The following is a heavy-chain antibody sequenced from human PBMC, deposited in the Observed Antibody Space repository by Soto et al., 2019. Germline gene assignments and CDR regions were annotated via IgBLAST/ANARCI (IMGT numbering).Heavy chain of an antibody. V-gene: IGHV3-11*01. CDR2: ISSSGSTI. J-gene: IGHJ4*02. Sequence: QVQLVESGGGLVKPGGSLRLSCAASGFTFSDYYMRWIRQAPGKGLEWVSYISSSGSTISYADSVKGRFTISRDNAKNSLSLQMNSLRVGDTAMDYCAWTRCGDFFEYWGQGTLVTVSS. CDR1: GFTFSDYY. D-gene: IGHD1-1*01. CDR3: AWTRCGDFFEY.